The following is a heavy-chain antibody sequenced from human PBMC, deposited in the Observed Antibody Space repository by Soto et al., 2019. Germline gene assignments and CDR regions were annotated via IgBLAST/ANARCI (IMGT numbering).Heavy chain of an antibody. CDR1: GGPLANGNYH. D-gene: IGHD2-21*02. CDR2: IHHFGTT. CDR3: ARQQMRQPFRFDY. J-gene: IGHJ4*02. Sequence: QVQLQESGPGLVKPSETLSLTCNVSGGPLANGNYHWSWIRQPPGKVLEWIGYIHHFGTTNYNPSLSTRATMSVDMSKNQFSPQMTSVTDPDTAVYYCARQQMRQPFRFDYLGQGTMVTVSS. V-gene: IGHV4-61*01.